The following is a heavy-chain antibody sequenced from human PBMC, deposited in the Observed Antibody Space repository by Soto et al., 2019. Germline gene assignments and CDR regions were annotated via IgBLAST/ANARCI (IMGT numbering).Heavy chain of an antibody. CDR2: ISYSGST. CDR3: AIVLGYCISTSCSDYYHYGMAV. D-gene: IGHD2-2*01. J-gene: IGHJ6*02. Sequence: PSETLSLACTVSGGSISSGNYYWSWIRQPPGKGLEWIGFISYSGSTYYSTSLKSRVTISVDTSKSQFSLKLSSVTAADTAVYYCAIVLGYCISTSCSDYYHYGMAVWGQGTTVTVSS. CDR1: GGSISSGNYY. V-gene: IGHV4-30-4*01.